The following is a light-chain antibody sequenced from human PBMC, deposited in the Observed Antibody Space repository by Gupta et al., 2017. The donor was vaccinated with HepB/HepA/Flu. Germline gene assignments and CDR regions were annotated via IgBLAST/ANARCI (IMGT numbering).Light chain of an antibody. Sequence: DIQMTQSPSSLSASVGDRVTITCQASQDIGKYLNWYQQKPGMAPKLLIYDASNLETGDPSRCSGSGCGNYCTFTISNLQPEEIEAYYCHQYGNRHPGGDTFGQGTKLEIK. J-gene: IGKJ2*01. CDR1: QDIGKY. CDR3: HQYGNRHPGGDT. V-gene: IGKV1-33*01. CDR2: DAS.